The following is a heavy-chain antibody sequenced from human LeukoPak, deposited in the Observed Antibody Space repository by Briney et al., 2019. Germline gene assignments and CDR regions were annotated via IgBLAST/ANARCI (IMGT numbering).Heavy chain of an antibody. V-gene: IGHV3-48*03. CDR1: GFTFSSYE. J-gene: IGHJ4*02. CDR2: ISSSGSTI. CDR3: ARDHDDTAMDFDY. Sequence: GGSLRLSCAASGFTFSSYEMNWVRQAPGEGLEWVSYISSSGSTIYYADSVKGRFTISRDNAKNSLYLQMNSLRAEDTAVYYCARDHDDTAMDFDYWGQGTLVTVSS. D-gene: IGHD5-18*01.